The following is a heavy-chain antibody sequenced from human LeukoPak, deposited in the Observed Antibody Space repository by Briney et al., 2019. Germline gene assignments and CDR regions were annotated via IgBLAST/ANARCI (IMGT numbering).Heavy chain of an antibody. CDR1: GGSISRYY. V-gene: IGHV4-4*07. D-gene: IGHD6-25*01. CDR2: ISTSGST. CDR3: ARMAAKEEIDY. J-gene: IGHJ4*02. Sequence: PSETLSLTCTVSGGSISRYYWSWIRQPAGKGLESIGHISTSGSTNYNPSLKSRVTMSVDTSKNQFSLKLSSVTAADTAVYYCARMAAKEEIDYWGQGTLVTVSS.